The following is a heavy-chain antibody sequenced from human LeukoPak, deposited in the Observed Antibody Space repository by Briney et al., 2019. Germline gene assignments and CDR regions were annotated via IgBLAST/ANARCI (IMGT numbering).Heavy chain of an antibody. Sequence: SETLSLTCTVSGGSISSYYWSWIRQPPGKGLEWIGYIYYSGSTNYNPSLKSRVTISVDTSKNQFSLKLSSVPAADTAVYYCARHGFVAAAGIDYWGQGTLVTVSS. CDR2: IYYSGST. J-gene: IGHJ4*02. D-gene: IGHD6-13*01. CDR1: GGSISSYY. V-gene: IGHV4-59*08. CDR3: ARHGFVAAAGIDY.